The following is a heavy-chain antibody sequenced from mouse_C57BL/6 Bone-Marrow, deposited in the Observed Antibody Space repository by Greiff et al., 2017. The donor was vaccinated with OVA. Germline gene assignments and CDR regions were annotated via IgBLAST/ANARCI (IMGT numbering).Heavy chain of an antibody. D-gene: IGHD1-1*01. CDR2: IDPEDGDT. Sequence: VQLKQSGAELVRPGASVKLSCTASGFNIKDYYMHWVKQRPEQGLEWIGRIDPEDGDTEYAPKFQGKATMTADTSSNTAYLQLSSLTSEDTAVYYCTTWDYSLDAMDYWGQGTSVTVSS. J-gene: IGHJ4*01. CDR3: TTWDYSLDAMDY. V-gene: IGHV14-1*01. CDR1: GFNIKDYY.